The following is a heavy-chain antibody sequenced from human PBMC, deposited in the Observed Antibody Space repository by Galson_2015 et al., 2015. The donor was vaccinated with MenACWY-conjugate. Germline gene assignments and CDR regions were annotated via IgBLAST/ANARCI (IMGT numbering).Heavy chain of an antibody. D-gene: IGHD2-2*01. CDR3: AKSRQFQLLRQDGMDV. V-gene: IGHV3-23*01. J-gene: IGHJ6*02. CDR2: VNGSGTVT. Sequence: SLRLSCAASGFTFSNYAMTWARQAPGMGLEWVSTVNGSGTVTKYADSVRGRFTISRDNSRSTLYLQMTSLRAEDTAVYYCAKSRQFQLLRQDGMDVWGQGTTVTVSS. CDR1: GFTFSNYA.